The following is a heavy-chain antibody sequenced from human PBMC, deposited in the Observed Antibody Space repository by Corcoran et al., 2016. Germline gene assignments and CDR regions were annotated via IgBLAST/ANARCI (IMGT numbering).Heavy chain of an antibody. V-gene: IGHV4-59*01. CDR2: IYYSGST. CDR1: GGSMRDYY. J-gene: IGHJ5*02. D-gene: IGHD2-15*01. Sequence: QVQLQELGPGLVKASETLSLTCTVSGGSMRDYYWSWIRQRPGKGLEWIGHIYYSGSTSYNPSLKSRVTISVDTSKNQFSLKVTSVTAADTAVYYCARNGYCNSGNCYRDWFDPWGQGTLVTVSS. CDR3: ARNGYCNSGNCYRDWFDP.